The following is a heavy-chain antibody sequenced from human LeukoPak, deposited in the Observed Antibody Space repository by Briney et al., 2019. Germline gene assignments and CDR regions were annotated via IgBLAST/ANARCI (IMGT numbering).Heavy chain of an antibody. V-gene: IGHV4-59*01. CDR1: GGSISNYY. CDR2: IHYSGGT. Sequence: SETLSLTCTVSGGSISNYYWSWIRQPPGKGLKWIGYIHYSGGTNYNPSLKSRVTISIDTSKNQFSLKLISVARVCRWERLRPVVGYFDYWGQGTLVTVSS. CDR3: PVVGYFDY. J-gene: IGHJ4*02. D-gene: IGHD1-26*01.